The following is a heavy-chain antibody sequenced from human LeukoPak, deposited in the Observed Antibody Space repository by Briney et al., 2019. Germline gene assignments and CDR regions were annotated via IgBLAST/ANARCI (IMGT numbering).Heavy chain of an antibody. Sequence: PSETLSLTCTVSGYSISSGYYWGWIRQPPGKGLEWIGSIHHRGRTYYNPSLKSRVTISVDTSKNHFSLKLTSVTAADTAVYYCTVIEYSSSSDFDYWGQGTLVTASS. CDR1: GYSISSGYY. V-gene: IGHV4-38-2*02. J-gene: IGHJ4*02. CDR3: TVIEYSSSSDFDY. CDR2: IHHRGRT. D-gene: IGHD6-6*01.